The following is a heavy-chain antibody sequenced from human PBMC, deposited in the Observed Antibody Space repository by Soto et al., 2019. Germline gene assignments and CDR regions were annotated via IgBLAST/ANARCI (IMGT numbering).Heavy chain of an antibody. CDR3: AKGEGSSWYGYSFDY. J-gene: IGHJ4*02. CDR1: GFTFSSYA. Sequence: EGQLLESGGGLVQPGGSLRLSCAASGFTFSSYAMSWVRQAPGKVLEWVSAISGSGGSTYYADSVKGRFTISSDNSKNTLFLQMNSLRAEDTAVYYCAKGEGSSWYGYSFDYWGQGTLVTVSS. CDR2: ISGSGGST. V-gene: IGHV3-23*01. D-gene: IGHD6-13*01.